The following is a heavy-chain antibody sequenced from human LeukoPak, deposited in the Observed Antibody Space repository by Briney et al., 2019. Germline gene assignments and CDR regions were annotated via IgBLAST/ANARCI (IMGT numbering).Heavy chain of an antibody. CDR2: INHSGST. J-gene: IGHJ4*02. CDR1: GGSFSGYY. CDR3: ARCVTTRSPYYFDY. D-gene: IGHD1-1*01. V-gene: IGHV4-34*01. Sequence: SETLSLTCAVYGGSFSGYYWSWIRQPPGEGLEWIGEINHSGSTNYNPSLKSRVTISVDTSKNQFSLKLSSVTAADTAVYYCARCVTTRSPYYFDYWGQGTLVTVSS.